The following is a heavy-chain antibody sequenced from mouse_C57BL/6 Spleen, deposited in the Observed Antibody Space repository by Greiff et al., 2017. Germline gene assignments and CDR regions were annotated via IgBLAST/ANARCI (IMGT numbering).Heavy chain of an antibody. CDR3: ARGTVVAEYFDV. D-gene: IGHD1-1*01. Sequence: QVQLQQSGAELVMPGASVKLSCKASGYTFTSYWMHWVKQRPGQGLEWIGEIDPSDSYTNYNQKFKGKSTLTVDKSSSTAYMQLSSLTSEDSAVYYCARGTVVAEYFDVWGTGTTVTVSS. V-gene: IGHV1-69*01. CDR1: GYTFTSYW. J-gene: IGHJ1*03. CDR2: IDPSDSYT.